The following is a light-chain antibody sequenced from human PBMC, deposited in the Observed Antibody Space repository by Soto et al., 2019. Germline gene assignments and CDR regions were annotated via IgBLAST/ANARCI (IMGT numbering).Light chain of an antibody. J-gene: IGKJ1*01. V-gene: IGKV1-5*01. CDR2: DAS. CDR1: QSISSW. CDR3: QQYNRYCT. Sequence: DIQMTQSPSTLSASVGDRVTITCLASQSISSWLAWYQQKPGKAPKLLIYDASSLESGVPSRFSGSGSGTEFTLTISSLQPDDFATYYCQQYNRYCTFGQGTKVEIK.